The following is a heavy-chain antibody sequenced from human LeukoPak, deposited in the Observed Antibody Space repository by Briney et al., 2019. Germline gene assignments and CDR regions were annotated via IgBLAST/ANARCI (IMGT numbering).Heavy chain of an antibody. CDR3: ARHLSQGRGGDY. J-gene: IGHJ4*02. CDR1: GYSFNTYW. D-gene: IGHD1-26*01. Sequence: GESLKISCKGSGYSFNTYWIGWVRQLPGKGLEWMGIIFPGDSETTYSPSFQGHVTISADKSISTAYLQWTSLKASDTAMYYCARHLSQGRGGDYWGQGTLVTVSS. CDR2: IFPGDSET. V-gene: IGHV5-51*01.